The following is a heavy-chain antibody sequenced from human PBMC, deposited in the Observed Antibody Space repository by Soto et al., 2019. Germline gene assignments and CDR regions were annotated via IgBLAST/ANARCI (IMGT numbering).Heavy chain of an antibody. CDR3: ARPLPYGDLYC. Sequence: QVQLQESGPGLVKPSVTLSLTCAVSGDSISNNNWWSWVRQPPGKGLEWIGEIYHTGSTNYNQSLRLRVAISLDKSTHRLALPLSAVTAADAAVYYCARPLPYGDLYCWSQGRLVTASS. CDR1: GDSISNNNW. J-gene: IGHJ4*02. V-gene: IGHV4-4*02. D-gene: IGHD4-17*01. CDR2: IYHTGST.